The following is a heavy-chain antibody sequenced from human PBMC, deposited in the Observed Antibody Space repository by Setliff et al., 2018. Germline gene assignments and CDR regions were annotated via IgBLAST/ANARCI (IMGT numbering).Heavy chain of an antibody. V-gene: IGHV3-23*01. Sequence: PGGSLRLSCTASGFTFSSYAMSWVRQAPGKGLEWVSSIGDSGNSAYYADSVKGRFTISRDNSKNTVYVQMNSLRAEDMAVYYCAKDGGGTYYSRSDYWGQGTLVTSPQ. CDR1: GFTFSSYA. CDR2: IGDSGNSA. D-gene: IGHD1-26*01. J-gene: IGHJ4*02. CDR3: AKDGGGTYYSRSDY.